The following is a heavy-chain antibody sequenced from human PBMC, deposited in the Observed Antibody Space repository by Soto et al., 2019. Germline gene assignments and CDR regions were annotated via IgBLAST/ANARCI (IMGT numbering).Heavy chain of an antibody. Sequence: GAPLRLSCAASGFLFNNYDMNWVRGASGRGLEWLSYMSRGGRITSYAEHLERAVTVSRDNAENSLYLQRRGLRAEDTAIYYCARVLNNQLLLFDYWGQGT. V-gene: IGHV3-48*03. CDR1: GFLFNNYD. CDR3: ARVLNNQLLLFDY. CDR2: MSRGGRIT. J-gene: IGHJ4*02. D-gene: IGHD2-2*01.